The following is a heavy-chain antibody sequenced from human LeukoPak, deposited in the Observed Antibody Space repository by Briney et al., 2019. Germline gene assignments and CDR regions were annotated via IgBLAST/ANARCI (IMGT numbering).Heavy chain of an antibody. CDR1: GFTFSSYW. V-gene: IGHV4-59*08. J-gene: IGHJ4*02. CDR3: ASIGVYDSSGPYYFDY. D-gene: IGHD3-22*01. Sequence: GSLRLSCAASGFTFSSYWMSWIRQPPGKGLEWIGYIYYSGSTNYNPSLKSRVTISVDTSKNQFSLKLSSVTAADTAVYYCASIGVYDSSGPYYFDYWGQGTLVTVSS. CDR2: IYYSGST.